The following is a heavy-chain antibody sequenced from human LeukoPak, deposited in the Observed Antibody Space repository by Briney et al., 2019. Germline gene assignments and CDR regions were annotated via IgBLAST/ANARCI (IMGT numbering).Heavy chain of an antibody. D-gene: IGHD4-17*01. Sequence: GGSLRLSRAASGFTFSNYAFVWVRQAPGKGLEWVSGINGNGGRTIHADSVKGRFTISRDNSRNTLYLQMNSLRADDTAIYYCGRDPNGDYIGAFDFWGQGTMVSVSS. CDR2: INGNGGRT. CDR1: GFTFSNYA. J-gene: IGHJ3*01. CDR3: GRDPNGDYIGAFDF. V-gene: IGHV3-23*01.